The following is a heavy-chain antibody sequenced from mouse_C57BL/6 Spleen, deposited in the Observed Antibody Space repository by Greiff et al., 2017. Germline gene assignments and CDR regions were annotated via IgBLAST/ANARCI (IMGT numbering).Heavy chain of an antibody. V-gene: IGHV1-52*01. D-gene: IGHD3-2*02. CDR3: AGTAQAPVAMDY. CDR1: GYTFTSYW. J-gene: IGHJ4*01. CDR2: IDPSDSET. Sequence: VQLQQPGAELVRPGSSVKLSCKASGYTFTSYWMHWVKQRPIQGLEWIGNIDPSDSETHYNQKFKDKATLTVDKSSSTAYMQLSSLTSEDSAVYYCAGTAQAPVAMDYWGQGTSVTVSS.